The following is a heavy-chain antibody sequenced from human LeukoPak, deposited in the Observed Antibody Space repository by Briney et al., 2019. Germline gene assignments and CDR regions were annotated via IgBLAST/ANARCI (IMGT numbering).Heavy chain of an antibody. D-gene: IGHD5-18*01. CDR3: VRGWADTVMSRMDS. CDR1: GFTFSTYW. Sequence: GGPLRLSCAASGFTFSTYWMNWIRQAPGKGLEWVANIKQDGSAQLYVDPVKGRFTISRDNAKTSLYLQMNSLRAEDTAVYYCVRGWADTVMSRMDSWGQGTLVTVSS. J-gene: IGHJ4*02. V-gene: IGHV3-7*01. CDR2: IKQDGSAQ.